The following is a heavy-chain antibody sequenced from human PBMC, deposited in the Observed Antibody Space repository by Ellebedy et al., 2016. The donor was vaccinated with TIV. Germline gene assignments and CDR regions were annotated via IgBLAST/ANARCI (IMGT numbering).Heavy chain of an antibody. CDR1: GFTFTTFW. Sequence: GESLKISCAASGFTFTTFWMSWVRQAPGKGLEWVSGISGSGGSTYYADSVKGRFTISRDNSKNTLYLQMNSLRAEDTAVYYCAKDTWFGESDYWGQGTLVTVSS. J-gene: IGHJ4*02. D-gene: IGHD3-10*01. CDR3: AKDTWFGESDY. V-gene: IGHV3-23*01. CDR2: ISGSGGST.